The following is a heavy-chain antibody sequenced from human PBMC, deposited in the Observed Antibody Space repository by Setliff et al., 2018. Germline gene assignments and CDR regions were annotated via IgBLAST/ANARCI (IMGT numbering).Heavy chain of an antibody. CDR2: IYYSGST. V-gene: IGHV4-59*08. Sequence: SETLSLTCTVSGGSISSYYWSWIRQPPGKGLEWIGYIYYSGSTNYSPSLKSRVTVSADRSRNQSSLNLNSVTAADTAVYYCARYRNYFDSSGQTQYYFDYWGQGTLVTVSS. D-gene: IGHD3-22*01. J-gene: IGHJ4*02. CDR1: GGSISSYY. CDR3: ARYRNYFDSSGQTQYYFDY.